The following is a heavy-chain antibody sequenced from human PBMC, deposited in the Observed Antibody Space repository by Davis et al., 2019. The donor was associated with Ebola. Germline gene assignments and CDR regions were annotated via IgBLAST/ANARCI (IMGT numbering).Heavy chain of an antibody. Sequence: KVSCKGSGYGFNNYWIGWVRQMPGQGLEWMGFIFPDDSDATYSPSFQGQVTFSVDKSIRTAYLHWNSLKASDTATYYCARQGTTSWDSWGQGTLVTVSS. D-gene: IGHD2-2*01. CDR1: GYGFNNYW. CDR2: IFPDDSDA. CDR3: ARQGTTSWDS. J-gene: IGHJ4*02. V-gene: IGHV5-51*01.